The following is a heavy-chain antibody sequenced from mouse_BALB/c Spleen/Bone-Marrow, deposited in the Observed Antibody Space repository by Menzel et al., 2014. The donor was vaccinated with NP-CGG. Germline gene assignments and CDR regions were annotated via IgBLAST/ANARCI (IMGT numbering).Heavy chain of an antibody. V-gene: IGHV1S126*01. D-gene: IGHD2-1*01. CDR2: IDPSDSET. J-gene: IGHJ3*01. Sequence: VQRVESGPQLVRPGASVKISCKASGYSFTSYWMHWVKQRPGQGLEWIGMIDPSDSETRLNQKFMDKATLTVDKSSSTAYMQLSSPTSEDSAVYYCASPSDGNPFAYWGQGTLVTVSA. CDR3: ASPSDGNPFAY. CDR1: GYSFTSYW.